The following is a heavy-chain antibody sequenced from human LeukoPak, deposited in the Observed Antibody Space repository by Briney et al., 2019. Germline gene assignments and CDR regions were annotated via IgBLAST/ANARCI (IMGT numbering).Heavy chain of an antibody. CDR3: ARAITMIVGAWFDP. CDR1: GFTVSSNY. CDR2: IYSGGST. J-gene: IGHJ5*02. D-gene: IGHD3-22*01. V-gene: IGHV3-66*01. Sequence: GGSLRLSCAASGFTVSSNYMNWVRQAPGKGREWVSVIYSGGSTYYADSVKGRFTISRDNSKNTLYLQMNSLRAEDTAVYYCARAITMIVGAWFDPWGQGTLVTVSS.